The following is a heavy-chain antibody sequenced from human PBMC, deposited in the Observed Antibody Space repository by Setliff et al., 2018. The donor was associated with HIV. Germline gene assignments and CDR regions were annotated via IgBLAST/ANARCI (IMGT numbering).Heavy chain of an antibody. CDR2: IFYSGST. D-gene: IGHD3-9*01. Sequence: SETLSLTCTVSGGSISHYYWTWIRQPPGKGLEWIGYIFYSGSTDYNPSLKSRLTISVDTPNNQFSLSPNSVTAADTAVYYCARVGGVLTGTPHFDFWGQGILVTVSS. CDR3: ARVGGVLTGTPHFDF. J-gene: IGHJ4*02. V-gene: IGHV4-59*01. CDR1: GGSISHYY.